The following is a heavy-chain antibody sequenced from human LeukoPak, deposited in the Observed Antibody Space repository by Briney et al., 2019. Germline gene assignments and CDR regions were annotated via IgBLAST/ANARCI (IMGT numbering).Heavy chain of an antibody. J-gene: IGHJ3*02. CDR3: ARDAFSRISIFGAVSDAFDI. Sequence: QPGGSLRLSCAASGFTFSTYWMTWVRQAPGKGLEWVANIKQDGSEKYYVDSVKGRFTISRDNAKNSLYLQMNSLRAEDTSVYYCARDAFSRISIFGAVSDAFDIWGQGTMVTVSS. D-gene: IGHD3-3*01. V-gene: IGHV3-7*01. CDR1: GFTFSTYW. CDR2: IKQDGSEK.